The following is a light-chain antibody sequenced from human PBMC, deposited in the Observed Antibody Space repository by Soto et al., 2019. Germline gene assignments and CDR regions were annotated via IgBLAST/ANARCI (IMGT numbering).Light chain of an antibody. CDR2: EDN. J-gene: IGLJ3*02. Sequence: NFMLPQPHSGSESPGKTVIISCTRSTGSIASNDVQWYQQRPGSSPTTVIYEDNQRPSGVPDRFSGPIDSSSNSASLTISGLETEDEADYYCQSYDATNQVFGGGTKLTVL. V-gene: IGLV6-57*01. CDR1: TGSIASND. CDR3: QSYDATNQV.